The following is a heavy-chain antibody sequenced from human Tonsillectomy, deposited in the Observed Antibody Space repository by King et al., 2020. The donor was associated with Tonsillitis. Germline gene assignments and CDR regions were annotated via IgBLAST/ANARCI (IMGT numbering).Heavy chain of an antibody. J-gene: IGHJ4*02. D-gene: IGHD7-27*01. CDR3: ARPGDPYSFDS. CDR1: GGSISSSSYY. CDR2: IYYSGST. V-gene: IGHV4-39*07. Sequence: QLQESGPGLVKPSETLSLTCTVSGGSISSSSYYWGWIRQPPGKGLEWIGSIYYSGSTYYNPSLKSRVTISVDTSKNQFSLKLSSVTAADTAVYYCARPGDPYSFDSWGQGPLVTVSS.